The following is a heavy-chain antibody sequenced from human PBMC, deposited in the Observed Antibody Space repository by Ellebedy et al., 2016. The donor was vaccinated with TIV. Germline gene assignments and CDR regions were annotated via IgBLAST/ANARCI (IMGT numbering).Heavy chain of an antibody. CDR1: GFTFSTYS. Sequence: GESLKISCAASGFTFSTYSMGWVRQAPGQGLEWVANITEDGREKYYVDSVKGRFTISRDNAKNSLYLQMNSLRVEDTAVYYCARASRGSSSDYWGQGSLVTVSS. D-gene: IGHD6-6*01. J-gene: IGHJ4*02. CDR3: ARASRGSSSDY. V-gene: IGHV3-7*02. CDR2: ITEDGREK.